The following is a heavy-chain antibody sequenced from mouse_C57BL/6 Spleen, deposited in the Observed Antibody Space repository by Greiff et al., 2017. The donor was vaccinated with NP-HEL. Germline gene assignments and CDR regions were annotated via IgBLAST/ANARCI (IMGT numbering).Heavy chain of an antibody. CDR3: ARDYGSSYVPGAMDY. CDR2: IDPSDSET. CDR1: GYTFTSYW. D-gene: IGHD1-1*01. Sequence: VQLQQPGAELVRPGSSVKLSCKASGYTFTSYWMHWVKQRPIQGLEWIGNIDPSDSETHYNQKFKDKATVTVDKSSSTAYMQLSSLTSEDSAVYYCARDYGSSYVPGAMDYWGQGTSVTVSS. J-gene: IGHJ4*01. V-gene: IGHV1-52*01.